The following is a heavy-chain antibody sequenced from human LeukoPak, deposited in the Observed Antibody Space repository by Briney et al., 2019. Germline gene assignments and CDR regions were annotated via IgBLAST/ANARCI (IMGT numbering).Heavy chain of an antibody. Sequence: GGSLRLSCAASGFTFSSYWMSWVRQAPGKGLEWVANIKQDGSEKYYVDSVKGRFTISRDNAKNSLYLQMNSLRAEDTAVYYCASYYYDSSGCYYPLAFDIWGQGTMVTVSS. V-gene: IGHV3-7*03. D-gene: IGHD3-22*01. CDR1: GFTFSSYW. CDR2: IKQDGSEK. J-gene: IGHJ3*02. CDR3: ASYYYDSSGCYYPLAFDI.